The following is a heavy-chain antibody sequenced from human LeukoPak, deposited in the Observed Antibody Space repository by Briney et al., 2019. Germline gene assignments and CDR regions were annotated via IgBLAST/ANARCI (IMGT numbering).Heavy chain of an antibody. CDR3: ARHPLGITFGGVIVSNYFDY. CDR1: GGSISSSSYY. J-gene: IGHJ4*02. D-gene: IGHD3-16*02. Sequence: SETLSLTCTVSGGSISSSSYYWGWIRQPPGKGLEWIGSIYYSGSTYYNPSLKSRVTISVDTSKNRFSLKLSSVTAADTAVYYCARHPLGITFGGVIVSNYFDYWGQGTLVTVSS. CDR2: IYYSGST. V-gene: IGHV4-39*01.